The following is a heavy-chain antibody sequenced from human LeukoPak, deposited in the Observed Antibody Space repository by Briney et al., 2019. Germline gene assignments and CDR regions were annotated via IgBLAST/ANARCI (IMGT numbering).Heavy chain of an antibody. CDR2: ISSSSTYM. Sequence: KPGGSLRLSCAASGFTFSTYSLNWVRQAPGQGLEWVSSISSSSTYMYYADSVKGRFTISRDNAKNSLYLQMNSLRAEDTAVYYCARGGYDILTGPQYWGQGTLVTVSS. V-gene: IGHV3-21*01. CDR1: GFTFSTYS. CDR3: ARGGYDILTGPQY. J-gene: IGHJ4*02. D-gene: IGHD3-9*01.